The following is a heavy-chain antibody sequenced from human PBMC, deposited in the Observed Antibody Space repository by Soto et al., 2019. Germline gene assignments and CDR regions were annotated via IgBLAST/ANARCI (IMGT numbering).Heavy chain of an antibody. V-gene: IGHV4-59*08. CDR3: ARSPSIPSLMLYDKYYFDY. J-gene: IGHJ4*02. Sequence: SETLSLTCTLSGGSISSYYWSWIRQPPGKGLEWIGYIYYSGSTNYNPSLKSRVTISVDTSKNQFSLKLSSVTAADTAVYYCARSPSIPSLMLYDKYYFDYWGQGTLVTVSS. CDR2: IYYSGST. D-gene: IGHD2-8*01. CDR1: GGSISSYY.